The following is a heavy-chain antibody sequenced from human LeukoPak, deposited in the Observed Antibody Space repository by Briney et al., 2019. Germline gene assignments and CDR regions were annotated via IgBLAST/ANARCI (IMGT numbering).Heavy chain of an antibody. D-gene: IGHD3-3*01. CDR3: ARVLRFLEWSRRGYYFDY. CDR1: DYTLIDYD. V-gene: IGHV1-18*01. CDR2: ISGYNGNT. J-gene: IGHJ4*02. Sequence: ASVKVSCQASDYTLIDYDISWVRQAPGQGLEWMGWISGYNGNTNYAQKLQGRVTMTTDTSTSTAYMELRSLRSDDTAVYYCARVLRFLEWSRRGYYFDYWGQGTLVTVSS.